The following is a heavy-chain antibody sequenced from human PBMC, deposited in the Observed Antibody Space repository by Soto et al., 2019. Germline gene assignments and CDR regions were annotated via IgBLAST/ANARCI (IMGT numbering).Heavy chain of an antibody. D-gene: IGHD3-3*01. J-gene: IGHJ3*02. V-gene: IGHV1-2*02. CDR2: INPATGAA. Sequence: QLHLVQSGAVVKKPGASVTVSCSASGYPVTAYYMHWVRQAPGRGLEWMGGINPATGAAKYTQTFRGRVNMARGTATSKVFMELGGLTSEDTAVFYWARGGGVGVAGSAAFDMWGQGTLVTVSS. CDR3: ARGGGVGVAGSAAFDM. CDR1: GYPVTAYY.